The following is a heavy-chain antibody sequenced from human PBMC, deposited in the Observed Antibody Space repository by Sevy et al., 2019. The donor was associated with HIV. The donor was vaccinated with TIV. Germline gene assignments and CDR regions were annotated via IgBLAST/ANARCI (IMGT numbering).Heavy chain of an antibody. CDR2: ISGSGGST. Sequence: GGSLRLSCAASGFTFSSYAMSWVRQAPGKGLEWVSAISGSGGSTYYADSVKGRFTISRDNSKNTLYLQMNSLRAEDTAVYYCAKDRYCSSTSCYAYYDYGMDVWGQGTTVTVSS. V-gene: IGHV3-23*01. CDR3: AKDRYCSSTSCYAYYDYGMDV. J-gene: IGHJ6*02. D-gene: IGHD2-2*01. CDR1: GFTFSSYA.